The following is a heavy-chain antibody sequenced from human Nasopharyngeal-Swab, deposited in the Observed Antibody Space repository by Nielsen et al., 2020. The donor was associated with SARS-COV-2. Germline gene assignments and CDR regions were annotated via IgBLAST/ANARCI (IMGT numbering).Heavy chain of an antibody. CDR1: GYSFTSYW. D-gene: IGHD5-24*01. CDR3: ARQAHGDGYNF. Sequence: KVSCKGSGYSFTSYWIGWVRQMPGKGLEWMGIIYPGDSDTRYSPSFQGQVTISADKSISAAYLQWRSRKDSETAMYYCARQAHGDGYNFWGQGTLVTVSS. V-gene: IGHV5-51*01. CDR2: IYPGDSDT. J-gene: IGHJ4*02.